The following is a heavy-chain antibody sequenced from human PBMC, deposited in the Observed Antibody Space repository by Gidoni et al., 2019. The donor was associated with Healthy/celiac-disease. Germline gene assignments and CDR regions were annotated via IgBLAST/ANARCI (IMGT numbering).Heavy chain of an antibody. D-gene: IGHD3-3*01. CDR2: IYSGGST. CDR3: AREGGVVINRGAFDI. V-gene: IGHV3-53*02. J-gene: IGHJ3*02. Sequence: EVQLVETGGGLIQPGGSLRLSCAASGFTVSSNYMSWVRQAPGKGLEWVSVIYSGGSTYYADSVKGRFTISRDNSKNTLYLQMNSLRAEDTAVYYCAREGGVVINRGAFDIWGQGTMVTVSS. CDR1: GFTVSSNY.